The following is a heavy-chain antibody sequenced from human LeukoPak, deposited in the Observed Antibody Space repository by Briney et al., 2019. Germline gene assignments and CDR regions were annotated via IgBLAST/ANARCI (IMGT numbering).Heavy chain of an antibody. V-gene: IGHV3-7*01. Sequence: QPGGSLSLSCAASGFTFSNYWMSWVRQAPGRGLECVANKKEDGSEKNYVHSVKGRFTHSRDNARNSLYLQMNSLRAEDTAVYYCASGRQLGYWGQGTLVTASS. CDR3: ASGRQLGY. D-gene: IGHD6-13*01. J-gene: IGHJ4*02. CDR2: KKEDGSEK. CDR1: GFTFSNYW.